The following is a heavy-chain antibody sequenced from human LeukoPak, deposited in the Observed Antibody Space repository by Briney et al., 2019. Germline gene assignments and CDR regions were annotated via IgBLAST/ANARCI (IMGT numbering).Heavy chain of an antibody. CDR2: IKQDGSAK. CDR3: ATQPRRVRFLEWLHGYGMDV. Sequence: PGGSLRLSCAASGFTFSRHWMYWVRQAPGKGLEWVANIKQDGSAKPYVDSVKGRFTISRDNAKNSLFLQMNSLRVEDTAVYYCATQPRRVRFLEWLHGYGMDVWGQGTTVTVSS. CDR1: GFTFSRHW. V-gene: IGHV3-7*03. J-gene: IGHJ6*02. D-gene: IGHD3-3*01.